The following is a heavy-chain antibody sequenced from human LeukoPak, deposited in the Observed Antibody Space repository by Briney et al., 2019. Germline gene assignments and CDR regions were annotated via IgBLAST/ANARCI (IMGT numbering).Heavy chain of an antibody. CDR1: GYTFTSYD. CDR2: MNPNSGNT. CDR3: ARGFPYCSGSGCYFLYYYYYYMDV. D-gene: IGHD2-15*01. V-gene: IGHV1-8*01. Sequence: GASVKVSCKASGYTFTSYDINWVRQATGQGHEWMGWMNPNSGNTGYAQKFQGRVTMTRNTSISTAYMELSSLRSEDTAVYYCARGFPYCSGSGCYFLYYYYYYMDVWGKGTTVTISS. J-gene: IGHJ6*03.